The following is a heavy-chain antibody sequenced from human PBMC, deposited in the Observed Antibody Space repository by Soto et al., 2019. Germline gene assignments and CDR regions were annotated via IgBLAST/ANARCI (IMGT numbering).Heavy chain of an antibody. V-gene: IGHV3-48*01. CDR2: ISSGSSTI. CDR3: ARERGPVDY. CDR1: GFIFSSYS. J-gene: IGHJ4*02. Sequence: GGSLRLSCVASGFIFSSYSMNWVRQAPGKGLEWVSYISSGSSTIYYAESVKGRFTISRDNAKNSLYLQMNSLRAEDTAVYYCARERGPVDYWGQGTLVTVSS.